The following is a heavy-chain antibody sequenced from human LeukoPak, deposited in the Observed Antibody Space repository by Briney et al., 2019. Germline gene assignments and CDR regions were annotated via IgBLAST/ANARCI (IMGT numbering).Heavy chain of an antibody. CDR2: IYSGGST. J-gene: IGHJ6*04. CDR3: ARELHYGSGRPGRFYGMDV. D-gene: IGHD3-10*01. V-gene: IGHV3-53*01. Sequence: GGSLRLSCAASGFTVSSNYMSWVRQAPGKGLEWVSVIYSGGSTYYADSVKGRFTISRDNSKNTLYLQMNSLRAEDTAVYYCARELHYGSGRPGRFYGMDVWGKGTTVTVSS. CDR1: GFTVSSNY.